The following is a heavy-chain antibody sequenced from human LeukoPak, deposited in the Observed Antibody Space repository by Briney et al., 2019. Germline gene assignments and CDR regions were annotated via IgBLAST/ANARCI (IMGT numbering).Heavy chain of an antibody. CDR1: GFTFSSYA. V-gene: IGHV3-30-3*01. Sequence: GRSLRLSCAASGFTFSSYAMHWVRQAPGKGLEWVAVISYDGSNKYYADSVKGRFTISRDNSKNTLYLQMNSLRPEDTAVYYCATHYYDSSGYYSPDYWGQGTLVTVSS. CDR2: ISYDGSNK. D-gene: IGHD3-22*01. J-gene: IGHJ4*02. CDR3: ATHYYDSSGYYSPDY.